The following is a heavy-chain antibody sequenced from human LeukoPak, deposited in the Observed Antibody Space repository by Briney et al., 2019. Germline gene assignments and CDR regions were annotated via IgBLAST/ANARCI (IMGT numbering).Heavy chain of an antibody. Sequence: GGSLRLSCAASGFTFTSYAMSWVRQAPGKGLEWVSGISGSGGSTYYADSVKGRFIISRENSKKMLYLQMNSLRAEDTAVYYCEKDQFYHDYVPGWFDPWGQGTLVTVSS. CDR3: EKDQFYHDYVPGWFDP. CDR2: ISGSGGST. V-gene: IGHV3-23*01. CDR1: GFTFTSYA. D-gene: IGHD3-16*01. J-gene: IGHJ5*02.